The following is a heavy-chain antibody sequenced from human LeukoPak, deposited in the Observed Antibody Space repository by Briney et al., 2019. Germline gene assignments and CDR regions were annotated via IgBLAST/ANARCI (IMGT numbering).Heavy chain of an antibody. V-gene: IGHV3-7*01. CDR1: GFTFSSYW. CDR2: INQDGSVK. D-gene: IGHD2-21*01. CDR3: ARELSQIVWGGLDY. Sequence: GGSLRLSCAASGFTFSSYWMNWVRQAPGKGLEWVANINQDGSVKYYVDSVKGRFTISRDNAKNSFYLQMNSLRAEDTAVYYCARELSQIVWGGLDYGGQGTLVSVSS. J-gene: IGHJ4*02.